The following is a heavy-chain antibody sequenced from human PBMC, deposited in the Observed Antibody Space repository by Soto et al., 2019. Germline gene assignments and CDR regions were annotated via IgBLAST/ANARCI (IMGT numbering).Heavy chain of an antibody. J-gene: IGHJ5*02. D-gene: IGHD6-6*01. CDR1: GGSISSSSYY. CDR2: IYYSGST. V-gene: IGHV4-39*02. Sequence: SETLSLTCTVSGGSISSSSYYWGWIRQPPGKGLEWIGSIYYSGSTYYNPSLKSRVTISVDTSKNQFSLKLSSVTAADTAVYYCAREVRDSSSPRGYNWFDPWGQGTLVTVSS. CDR3: AREVRDSSSPRGYNWFDP.